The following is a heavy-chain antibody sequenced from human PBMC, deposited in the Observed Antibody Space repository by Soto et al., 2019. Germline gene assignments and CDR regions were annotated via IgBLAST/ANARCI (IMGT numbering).Heavy chain of an antibody. J-gene: IGHJ5*02. V-gene: IGHV4-31*03. CDR1: GGSISRGDYY. CDR2: IYHSGST. CDR3: ARDVRPAHTNWFDP. Sequence: QVQLQESGPGLVKPSQTLSLTCTVSGGSISRGDYYWSWVRQPPGKVLEWMGYIYHSGSTYYNPSLKRRVTISVDTSKNQFSLKLSSVTAADTAGYYCARDVRPAHTNWFDPWGQGTLVTVSS. D-gene: IGHD2-8*01.